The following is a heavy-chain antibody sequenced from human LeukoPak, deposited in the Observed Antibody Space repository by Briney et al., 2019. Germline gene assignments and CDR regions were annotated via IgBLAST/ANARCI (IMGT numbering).Heavy chain of an antibody. J-gene: IGHJ2*01. CDR2: IYSSGST. CDR1: GGSISTYY. D-gene: IGHD6-19*01. Sequence: SETLSLTCTVSGGSISTYYWSWIRQPAGKGLEWIGRIYSSGSTNYNPSLKSRVTMSVDTSKNQFSLKLRSVTAADTAVYYCARVAQTLERITVAGTSEWRANWYFDLWGRGTLVTVSS. CDR3: ARVAQTLERITVAGTSEWRANWYFDL. V-gene: IGHV4-4*07.